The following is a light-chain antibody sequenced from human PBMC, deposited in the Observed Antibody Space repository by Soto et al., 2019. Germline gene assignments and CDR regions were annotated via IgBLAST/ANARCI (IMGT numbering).Light chain of an antibody. V-gene: IGKV1-5*01. J-gene: IGKJ3*01. CDR1: RSISTW. Sequence: DIQMTQSPSTLSASGGDRVPITCRASRSISTWLAWYQQKPGKAHKVLIYGASSLESEVPSSFRGSGSGTEFTVTISSLQPDDVATYYCQQYKNYMTFGPGTKVDIQ. CDR2: GAS. CDR3: QQYKNYMT.